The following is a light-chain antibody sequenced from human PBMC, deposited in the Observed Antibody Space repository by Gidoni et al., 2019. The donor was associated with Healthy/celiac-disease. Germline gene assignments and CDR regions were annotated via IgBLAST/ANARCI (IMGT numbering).Light chain of an antibody. CDR1: QSVSSSY. CDR2: GAS. V-gene: IGKV3-20*01. CDR3: QQYGSSPRT. J-gene: IGKJ1*01. Sequence: EIVLTHSPGTLSLSPGERATLSCRASQSVSSSYLAWYQQKPGQAPRLLIYGASSRATGIPDRFNGSGSGTDFTLTISRLEPEDFAVYYCQQYGSSPRTFGQGTKVEIK.